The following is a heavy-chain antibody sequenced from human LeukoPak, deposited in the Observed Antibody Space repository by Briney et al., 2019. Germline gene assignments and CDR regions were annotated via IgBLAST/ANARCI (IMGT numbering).Heavy chain of an antibody. Sequence: GGSLRLSCEASGFTFSAYEMNWVRQAPGKGLEWLSHISSSGKTIFYADSVKGRFTISRDNAKNSLDLHMNSLRGEDTAIYYCARDSGSSGWYGGFDYWGQGNLVTVSS. V-gene: IGHV3-48*03. J-gene: IGHJ4*02. D-gene: IGHD6-19*01. CDR3: ARDSGSSGWYGGFDY. CDR2: ISSSGKTI. CDR1: GFTFSAYE.